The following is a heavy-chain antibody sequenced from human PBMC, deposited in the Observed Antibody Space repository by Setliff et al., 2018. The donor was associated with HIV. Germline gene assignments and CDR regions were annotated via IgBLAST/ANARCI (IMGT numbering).Heavy chain of an antibody. Sequence: SETLSLTCTVSGDSVSSRSYYWSWIRQPPGKGLEWIGYIYYSGSTNYNPSLKSRVTISVDTSKNQFSLKLSSVTAADTAVYYCARRIWFGTTDYWGQGTLVTVSS. CDR1: GDSVSSRSYY. CDR3: ARRIWFGTTDY. D-gene: IGHD3-10*01. CDR2: IYYSGST. V-gene: IGHV4-61*01. J-gene: IGHJ4*02.